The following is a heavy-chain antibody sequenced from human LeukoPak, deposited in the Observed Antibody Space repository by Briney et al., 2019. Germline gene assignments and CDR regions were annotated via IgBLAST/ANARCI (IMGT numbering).Heavy chain of an antibody. V-gene: IGHV4-34*01. J-gene: IGHJ4*02. CDR1: GGSFSGYY. D-gene: IGHD3-3*01. CDR3: ARRYYDFWSGYCFDY. CDR2: INHSGST. Sequence: SETLSLTCAVYGGSFSGYYWSWIRQPPGKGLEWIGEINHSGSTNYNPSLKSRVTISVDTSKNQFSLKLSSVTAADTAVYYCARRYYDFWSGYCFDYWGQGTLVTVSS.